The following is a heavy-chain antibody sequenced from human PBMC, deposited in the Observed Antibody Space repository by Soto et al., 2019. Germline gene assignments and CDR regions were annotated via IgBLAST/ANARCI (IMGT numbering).Heavy chain of an antibody. D-gene: IGHD6-13*01. CDR1: GYTFTGYY. V-gene: IGHV1-2*04. Sequence: ASVKVSCKASGYTFTGYYMHWVRQAPGQGLEWMGCINPNSGGTNYAQKFQGWVTMTRDTSISTAYMELSSLRSEDTAVYDCARGGFRAADTDAFDIWGQGTMVTVSS. J-gene: IGHJ3*02. CDR3: ARGGFRAADTDAFDI. CDR2: INPNSGGT.